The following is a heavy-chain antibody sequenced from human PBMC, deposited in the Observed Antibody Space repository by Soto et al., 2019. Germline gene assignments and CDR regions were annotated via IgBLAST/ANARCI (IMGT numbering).Heavy chain of an antibody. CDR3: ARRYYDGGANRLLYYIDF. J-gene: IGHJ4*02. CDR2: IYYSGST. Sequence: PSETLSLTCTVSGGSISSSSYYWGWIRQPPGKGLEWIGSIYYSGSTYYNPSLKSRVTISVDTSKNQFSLKVSSVTDADTAVYYCARRYYDGGANRLLYYIDFRGPGTLVTVSS. CDR1: GGSISSSSYY. V-gene: IGHV4-39*01. D-gene: IGHD3-22*01.